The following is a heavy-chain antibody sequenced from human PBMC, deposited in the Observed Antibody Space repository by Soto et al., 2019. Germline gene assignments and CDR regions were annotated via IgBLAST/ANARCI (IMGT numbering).Heavy chain of an antibody. CDR1: GGTFSSNA. D-gene: IGHD2-8*01. Sequence: QVQLVQSGAEVKKPGSSVKVSCKASGGTFSSNAISWVRQAPGQGLEWMGGIIPVVGTTKYAQKYQDRVTITGDKSTNTAYMELSSLRSDDTAVYYCARGLLYATTYFDYWGQGTPVTVSS. CDR2: IIPVVGTT. V-gene: IGHV1-69*06. CDR3: ARGLLYATTYFDY. J-gene: IGHJ4*02.